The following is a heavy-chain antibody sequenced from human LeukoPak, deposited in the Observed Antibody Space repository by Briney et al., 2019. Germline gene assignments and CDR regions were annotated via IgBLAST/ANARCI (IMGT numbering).Heavy chain of an antibody. CDR2: ITASGATT. Sequence: GGSLRLSCAASGFTLSSCAMTWVRQAPGKGLEWVSGITASGATTCYADSVKGRFTISRDNSKNTVYLQMNSLRAEDTAVYYCAKDGDDYVSYFDYWGQGSLVTVSS. V-gene: IGHV3-23*01. J-gene: IGHJ4*02. CDR1: GFTLSSCA. CDR3: AKDGDDYVSYFDY. D-gene: IGHD3-16*01.